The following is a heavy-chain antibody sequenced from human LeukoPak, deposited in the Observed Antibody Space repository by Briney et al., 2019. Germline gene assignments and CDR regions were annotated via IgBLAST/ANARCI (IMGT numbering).Heavy chain of an antibody. CDR1: GYTFTSYG. V-gene: IGHV1-18*01. Sequence: GASVKVSCKASGYTFTSYGISWVRQAPGQGLEWMGWISAYNGNTNYAQKLQGRVTMTTDTSTSTAYMELRSLRSDDTAVYYCARGAAAYYGSGSHDYWGQGTLVTVSS. CDR3: ARGAAAYYGSGSHDY. J-gene: IGHJ4*02. CDR2: ISAYNGNT. D-gene: IGHD3-10*01.